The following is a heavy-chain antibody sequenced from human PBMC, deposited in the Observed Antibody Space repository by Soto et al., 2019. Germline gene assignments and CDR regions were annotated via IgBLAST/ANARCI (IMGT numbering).Heavy chain of an antibody. CDR2: VTPRNGDT. J-gene: IGHJ4*02. Sequence: GASVKVSCKASGYTFTSYDINWVRQAAGQGPEWMGSVTPRNGDTAFAQKYQGRVTVTSNTSMSTVYMELSSLRSDDTAVYYCARGGPYWARRNYFDYWGQGTLVTVSS. D-gene: IGHD2-8*02. V-gene: IGHV1-8*02. CDR1: GYTFTSYD. CDR3: ARGGPYWARRNYFDY.